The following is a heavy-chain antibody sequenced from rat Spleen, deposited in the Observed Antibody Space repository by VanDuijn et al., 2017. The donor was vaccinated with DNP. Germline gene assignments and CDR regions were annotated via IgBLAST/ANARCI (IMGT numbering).Heavy chain of an antibody. CDR2: ISHEGSST. CDR1: GFTFSDYY. J-gene: IGHJ2*01. V-gene: IGHV5-22*01. CDR3: ARHEGLRRVWDY. Sequence: EVQLVESGGGLVQPGRSLKLSCAASGFTFSDYYMAWVRQAPKKGLKWVAYISHEGSSTYYGDSVKGRFTISRDNAKSILYLEMDSLRSEETATYYCARHEGLRRVWDYWGQGVMVTVSS. D-gene: IGHD1-11*01.